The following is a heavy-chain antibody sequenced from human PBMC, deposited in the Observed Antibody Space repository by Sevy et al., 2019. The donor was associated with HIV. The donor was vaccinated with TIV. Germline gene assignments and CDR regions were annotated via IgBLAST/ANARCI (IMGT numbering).Heavy chain of an antibody. CDR2: FSFGCGRI. CDR1: GFTFSKYS. V-gene: IGHV3-23*01. J-gene: IGHJ4*02. Sequence: GGSPRLSCEASGFTFSKYSMSWVRQAPGKGLEWVSTFSFGCGRINYADSVTGRFTISRDDSKNTLYLQMNSLRAEDTAVYYCAREGCTKPHDYWGQGTLVTVSS. D-gene: IGHD2-8*01. CDR3: AREGCTKPHDY.